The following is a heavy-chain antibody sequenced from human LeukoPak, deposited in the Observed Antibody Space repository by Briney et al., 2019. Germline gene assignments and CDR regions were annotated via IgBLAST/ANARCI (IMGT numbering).Heavy chain of an antibody. CDR1: GGFISSGSYY. CDR2: IYTSGST. D-gene: IGHD5-18*01. Sequence: SQTLSLTCTVSGGFISSGSYYWSWIRQPPGKGPEWIWRIYTSGSTNYNPSLKSRDTISVDTSKNQFSLKLSSVTAADTAVYYCARAAEWLPPADAFDIWGQGTMVTVSS. V-gene: IGHV4-61*02. CDR3: ARAAEWLPPADAFDI. J-gene: IGHJ3*02.